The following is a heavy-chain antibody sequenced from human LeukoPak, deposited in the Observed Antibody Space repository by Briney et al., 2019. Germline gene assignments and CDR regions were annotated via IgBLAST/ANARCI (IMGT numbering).Heavy chain of an antibody. CDR3: ARVTGYTIEDYFDY. Sequence: SETLSLTCAVYGGSFSSYYWSWIRQPPGKGLEWIAEIYHDGNTNYNPSLKSRVTISVDTSNNHFSLKLSSVTAADTAVYYCARVTGYTIEDYFDYWGQGTLVTVSA. D-gene: IGHD3-9*01. J-gene: IGHJ4*02. CDR2: IYHDGNT. CDR1: GGSFSSYY. V-gene: IGHV4-34*01.